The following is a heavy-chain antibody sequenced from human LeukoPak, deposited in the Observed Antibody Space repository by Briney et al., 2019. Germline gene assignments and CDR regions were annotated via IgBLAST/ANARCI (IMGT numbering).Heavy chain of an antibody. Sequence: GGSLRLSCVASGFTFSSYVMGWVRQAPGKGLEWVSVISSSGGSTYFADSVKGRFTISRDNSKNTLYLQMNSLRAEDTAVYYCAKDLGTPYNFDYWGRGTLVTVSS. V-gene: IGHV3-23*01. CDR3: AKDLGTPYNFDY. J-gene: IGHJ4*02. D-gene: IGHD2-15*01. CDR1: GFTFSSYV. CDR2: ISSSGGST.